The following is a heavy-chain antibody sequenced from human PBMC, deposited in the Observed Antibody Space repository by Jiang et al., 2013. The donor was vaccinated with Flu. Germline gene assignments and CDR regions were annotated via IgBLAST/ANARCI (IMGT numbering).Heavy chain of an antibody. V-gene: IGHV4-34*01. D-gene: IGHD3-10*01. CDR3: ARSGLRVLLWFGDAALVY. CDR1: GGSFSGYY. CDR2: INHSGST. Sequence: LLKPSETLSLTCAVYGGSFSGYYWSWIRQPPGKGLEWIGEINHSGSTNYNPSLKSRVTISVDTSKNQFSLKLSSVTAADTAVYYCARSGLRVLLWFGDAALVYWGQGTLVTVSS. J-gene: IGHJ4*02.